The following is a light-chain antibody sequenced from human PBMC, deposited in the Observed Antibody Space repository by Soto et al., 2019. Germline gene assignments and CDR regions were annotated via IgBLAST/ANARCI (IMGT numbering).Light chain of an antibody. J-gene: IGKJ5*01. CDR1: QTVSSY. CDR3: QQRSNWPREIT. Sequence: EIVLTQSPVTLSLSPGERATLSCRASQTVSSYLAWYQQKPGQAPRLLIYDASNRATGIPARFSGSGSGTDFTLTISSLEPEDFAVYYCQQRSNWPREITFGQGTDWRL. V-gene: IGKV3-11*01. CDR2: DAS.